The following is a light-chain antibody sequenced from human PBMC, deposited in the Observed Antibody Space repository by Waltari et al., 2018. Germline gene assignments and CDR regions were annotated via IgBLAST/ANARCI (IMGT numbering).Light chain of an antibody. J-gene: IGKJ1*01. CDR3: QQYHTYPWT. V-gene: IGKV1-8*01. Sequence: AIRMTQSPASLSASTGDRVTIPCRAIQGVSTYLAWYQQKPGKAPSLLIEAAPTLESGVPSKFSGSGSGTDFTLTISCLQSEDFATYYCQQYHTYPWTFGQGTKVEI. CDR2: AAP. CDR1: QGVSTY.